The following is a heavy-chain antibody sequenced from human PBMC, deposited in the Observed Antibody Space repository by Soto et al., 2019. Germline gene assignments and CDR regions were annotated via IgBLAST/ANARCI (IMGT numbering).Heavy chain of an antibody. D-gene: IGHD5-18*01. CDR3: ARGRGYSYGLDP. CDR1: GGSINSGDYS. Sequence: PSETLSLTCTVSGGSINSGDYSWSWIRQPPGEGLEWIGFISYSGTTSYSPSLKSRVAISLDTSKNQFSLSLSSVTAADTAVYYCARGRGYSYGLDPWGQGTLVTVSS. V-gene: IGHV4-30-4*01. J-gene: IGHJ5*02. CDR2: ISYSGTT.